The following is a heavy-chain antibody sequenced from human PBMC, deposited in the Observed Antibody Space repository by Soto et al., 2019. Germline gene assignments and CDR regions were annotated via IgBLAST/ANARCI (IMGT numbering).Heavy chain of an antibody. D-gene: IGHD4-17*01. V-gene: IGHV4-61*01. J-gene: IGHJ6*02. CDR1: GGSVSSGNYY. Sequence: PSETLSLTCTVSGGSVSSGNYYWSWIRQPPGKGLEWIGYIYYSGSTNYNPSLKSRVTISVDTSKNQFSLKLSSVTAADTAVYYCARGTTVFGMDVWGQGTTVTVSS. CDR2: IYYSGST. CDR3: ARGTTVFGMDV.